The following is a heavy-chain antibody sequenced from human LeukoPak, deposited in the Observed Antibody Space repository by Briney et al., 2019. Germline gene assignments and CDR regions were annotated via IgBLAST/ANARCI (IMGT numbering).Heavy chain of an antibody. J-gene: IGHJ3*02. CDR1: GYTFTGYY. CDR3: ARMYYDILTGYPPRDAFDI. D-gene: IGHD3-9*01. V-gene: IGHV1-2*02. CDR2: INPNSGGT. Sequence: ASVKVSCKASGYTFTGYYMHWVRQAPGQGLEWMGWINPNSGGTNYAQKFQGRGTMTRDTAISTAYMELSRLRSDDTAVYYCARMYYDILTGYPPRDAFDIWGQGTMVTVSS.